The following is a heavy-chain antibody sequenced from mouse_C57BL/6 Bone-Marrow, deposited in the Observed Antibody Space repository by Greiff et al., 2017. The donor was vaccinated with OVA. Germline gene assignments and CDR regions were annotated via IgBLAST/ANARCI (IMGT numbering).Heavy chain of an antibody. CDR2: IYPRSGNT. D-gene: IGHD2-4*01. J-gene: IGHJ1*03. CDR1: GYTFTSYG. Sequence: QVQLKQSGAELARPGASVKLSCKASGYTFTSYGISWVKQRTGQGLEWIGEIYPRSGNTYYNEKFKGKATLTADKSSSTAYMELRSLTSEDSAVYFCARSGYDYDEYFDVWGTGTTVTVSS. CDR3: ARSGYDYDEYFDV. V-gene: IGHV1-81*01.